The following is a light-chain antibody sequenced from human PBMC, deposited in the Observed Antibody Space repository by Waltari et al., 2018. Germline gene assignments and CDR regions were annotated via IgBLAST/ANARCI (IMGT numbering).Light chain of an antibody. V-gene: IGKV2-28*01. CDR2: LGS. CDR1: QSLLHSYGYKY. CDR3: MQALQTPWT. J-gene: IGKJ1*01. Sequence: DIVMTQSQLSLPVTPGEPASIPCRSSQSLLHSYGYKYLDWYLQKAGQSPQLLIYLGSNRASGVPDRFSGSGSGTDFTLKISRVEAEDVGVYYCMQALQTPWTFGQGTKVEIK.